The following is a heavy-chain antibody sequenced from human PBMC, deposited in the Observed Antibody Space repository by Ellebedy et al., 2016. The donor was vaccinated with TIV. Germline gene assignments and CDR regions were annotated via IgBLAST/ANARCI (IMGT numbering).Heavy chain of an antibody. CDR3: ARECGGQCQGNFDF. D-gene: IGHD4-23*01. J-gene: IGHJ4*02. Sequence: GGSLRLSXAASGFTFSDYNLNWVRQAPGRGLEWVASISSRSSSISYSDSIKGRFTISRDNAKNSLYLQLNSLRAEDTAVYYCARECGGQCQGNFDFWGQGTLVTVSS. CDR2: ISSRSSSI. V-gene: IGHV3-21*01. CDR1: GFTFSDYN.